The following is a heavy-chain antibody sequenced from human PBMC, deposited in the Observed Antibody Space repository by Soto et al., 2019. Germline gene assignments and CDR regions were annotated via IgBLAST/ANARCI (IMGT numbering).Heavy chain of an antibody. Sequence: PGESLKISCKGSGYSFNTYWIGWVRQMPGKGLEWMGIIYPVDSDTGYSPSFQGQVTISVDKSISTAYLQWSSLKASDTAMYYCARAIGYCSSSSCYTFDYWGQGTLVTVSS. V-gene: IGHV5-51*01. CDR3: ARAIGYCSSSSCYTFDY. CDR1: GYSFNTYW. D-gene: IGHD2-2*02. CDR2: IYPVDSDT. J-gene: IGHJ4*02.